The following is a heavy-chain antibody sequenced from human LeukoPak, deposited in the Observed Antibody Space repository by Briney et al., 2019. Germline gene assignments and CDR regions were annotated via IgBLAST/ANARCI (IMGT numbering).Heavy chain of an antibody. Sequence: GRSLRHSCAASGFTFDDYAMHWVRQAPGKGLEWVSGISWNSGSIGYADSVKGRFTISRDNAKNSLYLQMNSLRAEDTAVYYCARGSGRTHFDYWGQGTLVTVSS. J-gene: IGHJ4*02. D-gene: IGHD3-3*01. CDR2: ISWNSGSI. CDR1: GFTFDDYA. CDR3: ARGSGRTHFDY. V-gene: IGHV3-9*01.